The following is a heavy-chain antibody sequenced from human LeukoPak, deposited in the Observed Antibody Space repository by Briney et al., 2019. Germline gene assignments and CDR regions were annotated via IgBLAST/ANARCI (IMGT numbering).Heavy chain of an antibody. V-gene: IGHV3-33*01. CDR3: ARGVDYYENSGTIDY. Sequence: GGSLRLSCAASGFTFSGYGMHWVRQAPGKGLEWVAVIWYDGSNKYCADSVKGRFTISRDNSKNTLYLQMNSLRAEDTAVYYCARGVDYYENSGTIDYWGQGTLVTVSS. D-gene: IGHD3-22*01. CDR2: IWYDGSNK. J-gene: IGHJ4*02. CDR1: GFTFSGYG.